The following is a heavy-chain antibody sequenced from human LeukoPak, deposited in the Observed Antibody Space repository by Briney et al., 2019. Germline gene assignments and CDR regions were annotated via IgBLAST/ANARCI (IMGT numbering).Heavy chain of an antibody. J-gene: IGHJ4*02. CDR3: AKGLINDWSALDY. CDR2: IGGSGGDT. Sequence: GGSLRLSCAAPGFTFSTYAMTWVRQAPGKGLEWLSAIGGSGGDTYYADSVRGRFTISRDNSKNTLYLQMKSLRAEDTAVYYCAKGLINDWSALDYWGQGTLVTVSS. D-gene: IGHD3-9*01. V-gene: IGHV3-23*01. CDR1: GFTFSTYA.